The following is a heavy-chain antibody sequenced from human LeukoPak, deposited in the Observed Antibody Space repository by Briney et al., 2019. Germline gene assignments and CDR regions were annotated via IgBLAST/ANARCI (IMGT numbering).Heavy chain of an antibody. D-gene: IGHD3-22*01. CDR2: ISGSGGST. CDR1: GFTFSSYA. J-gene: IGHJ4*02. Sequence: PGGSLRLSCAASGFTFSSYAMSWVRQAPGKGLEWVSAISGSGGSTYYADSVKGRFTISRDNSKNTLYLQMNSLRAEDAAVYYCASHSSRHYYDSSGYSAIDYWGQGTLVTVSS. V-gene: IGHV3-23*01. CDR3: ASHSSRHYYDSSGYSAIDY.